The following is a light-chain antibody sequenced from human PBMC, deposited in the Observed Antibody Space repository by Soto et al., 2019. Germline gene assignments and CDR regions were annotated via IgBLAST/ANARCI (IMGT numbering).Light chain of an antibody. CDR1: QGISGW. J-gene: IGKJ1*01. Sequence: IQMTQSPSTLSASVGDRVTITCRASQGISGWLAWQQQKPGKAPQFLIYKASSLDAGVPSRFSGSGSGTEFTLTISSLQPDDFATFYSQQYGAYPWTFGQGTKVEIK. CDR3: QQYGAYPWT. CDR2: KAS. V-gene: IGKV1-5*03.